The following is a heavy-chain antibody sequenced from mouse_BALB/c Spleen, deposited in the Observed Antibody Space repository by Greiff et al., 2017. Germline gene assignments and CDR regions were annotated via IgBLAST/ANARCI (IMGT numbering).Heavy chain of an antibody. D-gene: IGHD1-2*01. CDR3: ARAPNYYGFAMDY. Sequence: EVQLVESGGGLVQPGGSRKLSCAASGFTFSSFGMHWVRQAPEKGLEWVAYISSGSSTIYYADTVKGRFTISRDNPKNTLFLQMTSLRSEDTAMYYCARAPNYYGFAMDYWGQGTSVTVSS. J-gene: IGHJ4*01. V-gene: IGHV5-17*02. CDR2: ISSGSSTI. CDR1: GFTFSSFG.